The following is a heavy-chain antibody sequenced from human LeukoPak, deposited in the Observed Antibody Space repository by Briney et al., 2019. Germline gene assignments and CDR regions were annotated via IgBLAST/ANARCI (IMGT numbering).Heavy chain of an antibody. CDR3: ARHAFRRDGYNHFDY. V-gene: IGHV4-30-4*01. D-gene: IGHD5-24*01. J-gene: IGHJ4*02. Sequence: SETLSLTCTVSGGSISSGDYYWSWIRQPPGKGLEWIGYIYYSGSTYYNPSLKSRVTISVDTSKNQFSLKLSSVTAADTAVYYCARHAFRRDGYNHFDYWGQGTLVTVSS. CDR2: IYYSGST. CDR1: GGSISSGDYY.